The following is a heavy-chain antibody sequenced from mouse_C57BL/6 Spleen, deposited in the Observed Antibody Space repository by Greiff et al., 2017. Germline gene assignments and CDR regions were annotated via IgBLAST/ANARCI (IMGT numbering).Heavy chain of an antibody. CDR3: AEGLLSMSAMDY. CDR1: GYTFTDYY. Sequence: EVQLQQSGPELVKPGASVKISCKASGYTFTDYYMNWVKQSHGKSLEWIGDINPNNGGTSYNQKFKGKATLTVDKSSSTAYMELRSLTSEDSAVYYCAEGLLSMSAMDYWGQGTSVTVSS. V-gene: IGHV1-26*01. D-gene: IGHD2-3*01. CDR2: INPNNGGT. J-gene: IGHJ4*01.